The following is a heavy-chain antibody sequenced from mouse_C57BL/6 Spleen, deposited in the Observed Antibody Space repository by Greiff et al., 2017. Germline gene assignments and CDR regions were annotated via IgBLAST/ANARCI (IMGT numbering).Heavy chain of an antibody. CDR3: ARLITTVVATEYFDV. D-gene: IGHD1-1*01. CDR2: ISSGGSYT. Sequence: DVHLVESGGDLVKPGGSLKLSCAASGFPFSSYGMSWVRRTPDKRLEWVATISSGGSYTYYPDSVKGRFTISRDNAKNTLYLQMSSLKSEDTAMYYCARLITTVVATEYFDVWGTGTTVTVSS. CDR1: GFPFSSYG. J-gene: IGHJ1*03. V-gene: IGHV5-6*01.